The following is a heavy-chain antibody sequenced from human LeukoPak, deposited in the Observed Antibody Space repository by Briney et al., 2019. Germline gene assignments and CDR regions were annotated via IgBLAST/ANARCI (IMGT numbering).Heavy chain of an antibody. CDR1: GGSISSYY. Sequence: SETLSLTCTVSGGSISSYYWSWIRQPPGKGLEWIGYIYYSGSTNYNPSLKSRVTISVDTSKNQFSLKLSSVTAADTAVYYCARRNLAVEDYWGQGTLVTVSS. CDR3: ARRNLAVEDY. J-gene: IGHJ4*02. V-gene: IGHV4-59*08. D-gene: IGHD6-19*01. CDR2: IYYSGST.